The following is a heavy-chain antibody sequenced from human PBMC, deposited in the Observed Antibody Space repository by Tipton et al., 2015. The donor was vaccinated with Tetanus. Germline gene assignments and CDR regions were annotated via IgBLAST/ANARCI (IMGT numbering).Heavy chain of an antibody. D-gene: IGHD3-16*01. J-gene: IGHJ3*02. CDR2: ISHSGSS. V-gene: IGHV4-34*01. CDR3: ARTWGVWVTSIDAFDI. Sequence: TLSLTCTVSGGSFSLYYWNWVRQSPGKGLEWIGEISHSGSSSYSPSLKSRVTISVDTSKNQFSLRLRSVTAADTAVYYCARTWGVWVTSIDAFDIWGQGTKVAVSS. CDR1: GGSFSLYY.